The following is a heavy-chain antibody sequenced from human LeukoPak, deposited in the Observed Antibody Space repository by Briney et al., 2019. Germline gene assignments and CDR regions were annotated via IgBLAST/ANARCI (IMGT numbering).Heavy chain of an antibody. Sequence: GGSLRLSCVASGFTFSTYAMSWVRQAPGKGLEWVSCISASYGSTYYADSVKGRFTISRDNSKNTLDLQMSSLRVEDTAVYYCARRGGADGWGAFDIWGQGTVVTVSS. CDR3: ARRGGADGWGAFDI. V-gene: IGHV3-23*01. D-gene: IGHD5-24*01. CDR1: GFTFSTYA. CDR2: ISASYGST. J-gene: IGHJ3*02.